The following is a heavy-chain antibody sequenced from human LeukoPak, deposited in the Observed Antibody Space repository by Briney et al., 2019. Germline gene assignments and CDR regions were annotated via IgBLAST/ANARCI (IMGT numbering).Heavy chain of an antibody. CDR2: IYYSGST. V-gene: IGHV4-59*08. CDR3: ARRGYSYGVYYYMDV. Sequence: SETLSLTCTVSGGSISSYYWSWIRQPPGKGLEWIGYIYYSGSTNYNPSLKSRVTISVDTSKNQFSLKLSSVTAADTAVYYCARRGYSYGVYYYMDVRGKGTTVTVSS. J-gene: IGHJ6*03. CDR1: GGSISSYY. D-gene: IGHD5-18*01.